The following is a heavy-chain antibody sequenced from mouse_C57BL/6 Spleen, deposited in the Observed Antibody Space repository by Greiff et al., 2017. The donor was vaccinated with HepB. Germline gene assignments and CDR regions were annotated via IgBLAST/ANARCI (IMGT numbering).Heavy chain of an antibody. V-gene: IGHV1-76*01. D-gene: IGHD1-1*01. J-gene: IGHJ3*01. CDR1: GYTFTDYY. CDR2: IYPGSGNT. Sequence: VQLQQSGAELVRPGASVKLSCKASGYTFTDYYINWVKQRPGQGLEWIARIYPGSGNTYYNEKFKGKATLTAEKSSSTAYMQLSSLTSEDSAVYFCERSGYYGSPFAYWGQGTLVTVSA. CDR3: ERSGYYGSPFAY.